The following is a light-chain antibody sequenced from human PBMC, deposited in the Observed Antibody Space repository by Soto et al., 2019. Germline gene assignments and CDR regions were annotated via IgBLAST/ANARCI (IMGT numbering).Light chain of an antibody. V-gene: IGKV3D-15*01. J-gene: IGKJ5*01. CDR3: QQYNNWPIT. Sequence: DIVLTQTPGTLSLSTGERAILSCRASQTVNRDLAWYVQKPGQAPRRVIYGASTWGTGVPPRFTGSGSGTEFTLTISSLQSEDFALYCCQQYNNWPITFGQGTRLEIK. CDR1: QTVNRD. CDR2: GAS.